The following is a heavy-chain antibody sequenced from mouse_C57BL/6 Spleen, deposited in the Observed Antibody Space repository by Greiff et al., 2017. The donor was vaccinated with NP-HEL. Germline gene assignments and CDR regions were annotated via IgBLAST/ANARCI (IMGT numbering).Heavy chain of an antibody. CDR3: ARWPLITTVVDWYFDV. CDR1: GYAFSSSW. J-gene: IGHJ1*03. CDR2: IYPGDGDT. D-gene: IGHD1-1*01. V-gene: IGHV1-82*01. Sequence: VQRVESGPELVKPGASVKISCKASGYAFSSSWMNWVKQRPGKGLEWIGRIYPGDGDTNYNGKFKGKATLTADKSSSTAYMQLSSLTSEDSAVYFCARWPLITTVVDWYFDVWGTGTTVTVSS.